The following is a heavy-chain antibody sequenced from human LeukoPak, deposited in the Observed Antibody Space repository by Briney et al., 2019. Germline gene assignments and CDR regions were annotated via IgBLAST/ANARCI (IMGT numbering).Heavy chain of an antibody. V-gene: IGHV1-18*01. CDR2: ISGDVGTT. D-gene: IGHD2-15*01. CDR3: ARGGRGWPKDYFDY. J-gene: IGHJ4*02. CDR1: GYAFYKYG. Sequence: ASVRVSCKANGYAFYKYGVNWVRQAPGQSLEWIGWISGDVGTTNNAQKFQGRVTLTTDTSTSTAYVELRSLRSEDTAVYYCARGGRGWPKDYFDYWGQGTLVTVSS.